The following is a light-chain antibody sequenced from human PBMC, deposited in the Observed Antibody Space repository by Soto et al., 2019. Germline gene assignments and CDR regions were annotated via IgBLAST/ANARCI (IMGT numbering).Light chain of an antibody. Sequence: QSALTQPASVSGSPGQSITISCTGTSSDVGDYNYVSWYQQHPGKAPKLMIFEVSNRPSGVSNRFSGSKSGNTASLTISGLKAEDEADYFCTSYTSISTYVFGTGTKVTVL. CDR1: SSDVGDYNY. V-gene: IGLV2-14*01. CDR3: TSYTSISTYV. CDR2: EVS. J-gene: IGLJ1*01.